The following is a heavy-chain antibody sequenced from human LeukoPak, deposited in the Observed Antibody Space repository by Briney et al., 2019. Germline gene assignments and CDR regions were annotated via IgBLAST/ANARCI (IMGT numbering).Heavy chain of an antibody. J-gene: IGHJ4*01. D-gene: IGHD6-19*01. CDR1: GGSFSGYY. CDR3: ARVGELAVAGSFDS. Sequence: SETLSLTCAVYGGSFSGYYWSWIRQPPGKGLEWIGEINHSGSTNYNPSLKGRVTISVDTSKNQFSLKLTSVTAADTAVYYCARVGELAVAGSFDSWGHGTLVTVSS. V-gene: IGHV4-34*01. CDR2: INHSGST.